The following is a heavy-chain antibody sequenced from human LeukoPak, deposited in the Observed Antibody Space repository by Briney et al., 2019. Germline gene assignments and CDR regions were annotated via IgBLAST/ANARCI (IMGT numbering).Heavy chain of an antibody. CDR1: GFTFSSYG. D-gene: IGHD2-2*01. CDR2: ISHDGSNK. Sequence: PGGSLRLSCAASGFTFSSYGMHWVRQAPGKGLEWVAVISHDGSNKYYADSVKGRFTISRDNSKNTLYLQMNSLRAGDTAVYYCAKEVGDIVVVPAAMPYPLDYWGQGTLVTVSS. CDR3: AKEVGDIVVVPAAMPYPLDY. V-gene: IGHV3-30*18. J-gene: IGHJ4*02.